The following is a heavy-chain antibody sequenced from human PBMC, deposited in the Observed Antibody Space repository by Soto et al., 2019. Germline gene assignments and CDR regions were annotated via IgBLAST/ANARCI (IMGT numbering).Heavy chain of an antibody. D-gene: IGHD2-2*01. V-gene: IGHV1-3*01. CDR1: GYSFTKYG. J-gene: IGHJ6*02. Sequence: ASVPVSCKTSGYSFTKYGLHWVRQAPGQRLEWMGWINPGNGDTKYSQKFQGRVTITRDTSATTAYMELSSLRSEDSAVFYCARTDCSSTSCYYYYYYGMDVWGQGTTVTVSS. CDR2: INPGNGDT. CDR3: ARTDCSSTSCYYYYYYGMDV.